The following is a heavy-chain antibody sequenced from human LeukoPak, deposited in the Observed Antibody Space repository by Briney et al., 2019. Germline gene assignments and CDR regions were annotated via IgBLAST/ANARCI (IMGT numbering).Heavy chain of an antibody. D-gene: IGHD2-21*01. J-gene: IGHJ4*02. CDR3: ARQALWFFDH. CDR1: GDSISSNKW. CDR2: IYHTGSS. Sequence: NPSGTLSLTCAVSGDSISSNKWWSWVRQPPGKGLEWIGEIYHTGSSNYNPSLKSRVTISVDKSKKQFSLRVSSVTAADTAVYYCARQALWFFDHWGQGTLVTVSS. V-gene: IGHV4-4*02.